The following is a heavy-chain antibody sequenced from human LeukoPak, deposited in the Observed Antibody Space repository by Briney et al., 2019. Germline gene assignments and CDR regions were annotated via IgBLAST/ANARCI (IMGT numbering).Heavy chain of an antibody. D-gene: IGHD3-3*01. CDR3: AGTIFGVVIFDY. CDR1: GGTFSSYA. V-gene: IGHV1-69*05. Sequence: ASVKVSCKASGGTFSSYAISWVRQAPGQGLQWMGGIIPIFGTANYAQKFQGRVTITTDESTSTAYMELSSLRSEDTAVYYCAGTIFGVVIFDYWGQGTLVTVSS. CDR2: IIPIFGTA. J-gene: IGHJ4*02.